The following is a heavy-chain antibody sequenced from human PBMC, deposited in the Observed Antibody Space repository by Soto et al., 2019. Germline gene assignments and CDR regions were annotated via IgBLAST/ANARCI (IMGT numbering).Heavy chain of an antibody. Sequence: QITLKESGPTLVKPTQTLTLTCTLSGFSLFTSGVGVGWIRQPPGEALEWLALIYWDDDKRYSPILRSRLTITKDTSKNQVVLTVTNMEPVDTATYYCAHKGDGYRGFKYWGQGTLVTASS. CDR3: AHKGDGYRGFKY. CDR1: GFSLFTSGVG. J-gene: IGHJ4*02. D-gene: IGHD5-12*01. CDR2: IYWDDDK. V-gene: IGHV2-5*02.